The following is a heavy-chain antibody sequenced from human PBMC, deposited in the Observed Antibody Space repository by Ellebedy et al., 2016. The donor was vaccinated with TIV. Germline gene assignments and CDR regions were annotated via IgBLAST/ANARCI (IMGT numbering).Heavy chain of an antibody. V-gene: IGHV3-23*01. CDR3: ARRYCSGASCSPYFDF. J-gene: IGHJ4*02. D-gene: IGHD2-15*01. Sequence: GGSLRLSXAASGFTFNNYDMIWVRHAPGKGLEWVSGVVRSGGNTYYADSVKGRFTISRDNSKNTVSLQMNSLRAEDTGVYYCARRYCSGASCSPYFDFWGQGTLVTVSS. CDR1: GFTFNNYD. CDR2: VVRSGGNT.